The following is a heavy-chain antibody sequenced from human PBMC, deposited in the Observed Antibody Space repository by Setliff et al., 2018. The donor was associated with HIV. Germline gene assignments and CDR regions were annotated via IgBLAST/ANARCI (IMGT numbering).Heavy chain of an antibody. Sequence: GGSLRLSCAASGFTFSTYWMSWVRQAPGKGLEWVANIKQDGREKNDMDSVKGRFTISRDNAKNSLYLQMNSLRVEDTAVYYCARDRILDVWGKGTTVTVSS. V-gene: IGHV3-7*05. CDR1: GFTFSTYW. CDR3: ARDRILDV. J-gene: IGHJ6*04. CDR2: IKQDGREK. D-gene: IGHD2-15*01.